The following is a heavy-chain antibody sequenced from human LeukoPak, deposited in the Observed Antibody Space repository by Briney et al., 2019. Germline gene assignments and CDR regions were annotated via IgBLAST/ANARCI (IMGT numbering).Heavy chain of an antibody. V-gene: IGHV4-59*01. J-gene: IGHJ4*02. CDR1: GGSISSYY. CDR3: AREYSYGLGN. CDR2: IYYSGST. Sequence: SETLSLTCTVSGGSISSYYWSWIRQPPGKGLEWIGYIYYSGSTNYNPSLKSRVTISVDTSKNQFSLKLSSVTAADTAVYYCAREYSYGLGNWGQGTLVTVSS. D-gene: IGHD5-18*01.